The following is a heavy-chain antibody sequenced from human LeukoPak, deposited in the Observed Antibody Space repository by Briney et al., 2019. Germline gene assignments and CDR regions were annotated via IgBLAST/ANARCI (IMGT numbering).Heavy chain of an antibody. J-gene: IGHJ4*02. CDR2: INGDGSST. D-gene: IGHD6-19*01. Sequence: GGSLRLSCAASGFIFNNYWMHWVRQTPGEGPLWLSRINGDGSSTSYANSVQGRFIISRDNTKNTLYLQMNSLRAEDTAVYYCTRQWHTPSDYWGQGTLVTVSS. V-gene: IGHV3-74*01. CDR1: GFIFNNYW. CDR3: TRQWHTPSDY.